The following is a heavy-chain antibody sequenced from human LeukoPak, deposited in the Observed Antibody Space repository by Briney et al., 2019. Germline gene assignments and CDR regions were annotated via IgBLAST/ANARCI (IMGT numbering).Heavy chain of an antibody. CDR3: AKDEHSSSWYSADYYYYGMDV. D-gene: IGHD6-13*01. V-gene: IGHV3-30*18. CDR2: MSFDGTTK. CDR1: GFTFSSFG. Sequence: GGSLRLSCVASGFTFSSFGIHWVRQAPGKGLEWVAAMSFDGTTKSYSDSVKGRFFISRDTPVNTVYLQLNNLTPEDTAVFYCAKDEHSSSWYSADYYYYGMDVWGQGTTVTVSS. J-gene: IGHJ6*02.